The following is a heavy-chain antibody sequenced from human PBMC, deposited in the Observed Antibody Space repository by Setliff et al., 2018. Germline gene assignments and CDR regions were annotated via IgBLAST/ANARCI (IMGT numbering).Heavy chain of an antibody. J-gene: IGHJ5*02. D-gene: IGHD2-15*01. CDR1: GDSFSNYA. CDR3: ARGPAVLGIVYLDP. Sequence: ASVKVSCKASGDSFSNYAISWVRQAPGQGLEWMGGIIPMFGTPAYTQKFQDRVTITTDESTSTAYMELNSLTSEDTAVYYCARGPAVLGIVYLDPWGQGTLVTVSS. CDR2: IIPMFGTP. V-gene: IGHV1-69*05.